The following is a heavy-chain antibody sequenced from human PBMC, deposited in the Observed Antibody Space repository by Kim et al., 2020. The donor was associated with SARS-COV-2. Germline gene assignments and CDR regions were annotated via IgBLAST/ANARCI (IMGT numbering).Heavy chain of an antibody. D-gene: IGHD4-4*01. V-gene: IGHV4-61*01. J-gene: IGHJ6*02. CDR1: GGSVSSSSYQ. Sequence: SETLSLTCTVSGGSVSSSSYQWSWIRQPPGKGLEWIGYIHNSVSTNYNPSLKSRVTISADTSKNQFSLKLSSVTAADTAVYYCARAPDYSTYNCGVDVWGQGTAVPVSS. CDR3: ARAPDYSTYNCGVDV. CDR2: IHNSVST.